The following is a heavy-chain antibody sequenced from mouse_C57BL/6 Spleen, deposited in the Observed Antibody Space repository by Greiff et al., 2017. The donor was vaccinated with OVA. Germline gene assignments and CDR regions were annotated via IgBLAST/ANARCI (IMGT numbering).Heavy chain of an antibody. J-gene: IGHJ4*01. CDR3: ASSMMVTPLAMDY. V-gene: IGHV1-82*01. CDR1: GYAFSSSW. CDR2: IYPGDGDT. Sequence: VQLQQSGPELVKPGASVKISCKASGYAFSSSWMNWVKQRPGKGLEWIGRIYPGDGDTNYNGKFKGKATLTADKSSSTAYMQLSSLTSEDSAVYFCASSMMVTPLAMDYWGQGTSVTVSS. D-gene: IGHD2-3*01.